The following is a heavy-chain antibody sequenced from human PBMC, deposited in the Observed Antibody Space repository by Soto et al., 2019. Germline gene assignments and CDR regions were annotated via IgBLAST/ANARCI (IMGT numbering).Heavy chain of an antibody. CDR3: ARDLVRGVIDY. CDR2: IYYSGST. Sequence: PSETLSLTCTVSGGSTSSGDYYWSWIRQPPGKGLEWIGYIYYSGSTYYNPSLKSRVTISVDTSKNQFSLKLSSVTAADTAVYYCARDLVRGVIDYWGQGTLVTVSS. CDR1: GGSTSSGDYY. J-gene: IGHJ4*02. V-gene: IGHV4-30-4*01. D-gene: IGHD3-10*01.